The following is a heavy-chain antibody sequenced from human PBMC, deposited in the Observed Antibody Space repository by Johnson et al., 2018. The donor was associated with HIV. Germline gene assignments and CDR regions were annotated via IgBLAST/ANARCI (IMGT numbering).Heavy chain of an antibody. CDR3: ARDPDVTPGAFDI. V-gene: IGHV3-48*04. Sequence: EVQLVESGGGVVQPGRSLRLSCAASGFTFSSYGMLWVRQAPGKGLEWVSYISSSGSTIYYADSVKGRFTISRDNAKNSLYLQMNSLRAEDTAVYYCARDPDVTPGAFDIWGQGTMVTVSS. CDR2: ISSSGSTI. D-gene: IGHD2-15*01. CDR1: GFTFSSYG. J-gene: IGHJ3*02.